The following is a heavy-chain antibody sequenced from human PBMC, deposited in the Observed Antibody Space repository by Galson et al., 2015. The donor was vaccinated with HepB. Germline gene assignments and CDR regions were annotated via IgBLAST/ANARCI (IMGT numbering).Heavy chain of an antibody. J-gene: IGHJ4*02. CDR3: ARPRASSSWRATVFDY. CDR2: INPSGGST. V-gene: IGHV1-46*01. CDR1: GNTFTSYY. D-gene: IGHD6-13*01. Sequence: SVKVSCKASGNTFTSYYMHWVRQAPGQGLEWMGIINPSGGSTSYAQKFQGRVTMTRDTSTSTVYMELSSLRSEDTAVYYCARPRASSSWRATVFDYWGQGTLVTVSS.